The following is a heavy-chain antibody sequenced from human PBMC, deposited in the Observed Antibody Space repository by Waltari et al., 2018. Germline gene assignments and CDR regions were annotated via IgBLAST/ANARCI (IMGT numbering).Heavy chain of an antibody. CDR2: IWYDGSGK. J-gene: IGHJ6*03. V-gene: IGHV3-33*01. Sequence: QVQLVESGGGVVQPGRSLRLSCAASGFSFSSYGIHWARQAPGKGLEWVAVIWYDGSGKYYVDSVRGRFTISRDNSKNTAYLQMNSLRVEDTAVYYCARDYPDMDVWSKGTTVIVSS. D-gene: IGHD3-16*02. CDR3: ARDYPDMDV. CDR1: GFSFSSYG.